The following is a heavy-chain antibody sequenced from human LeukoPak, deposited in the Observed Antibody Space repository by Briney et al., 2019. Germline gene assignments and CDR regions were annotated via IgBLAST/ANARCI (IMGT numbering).Heavy chain of an antibody. V-gene: IGHV3-48*01. CDR3: ARPLVGAVDAFDT. CDR2: ISSSSSTI. J-gene: IGHJ3*02. Sequence: GGSLRLSCAASGFSFSRYSMNWVRQAPGKGLEWVSYISSSSSTIYYADSVKGRFTISRDNAKNSLYLQMNSLRAEDTAVYYCARPLVGAVDAFDTWGQGTMVTVSS. D-gene: IGHD1-26*01. CDR1: GFSFSRYS.